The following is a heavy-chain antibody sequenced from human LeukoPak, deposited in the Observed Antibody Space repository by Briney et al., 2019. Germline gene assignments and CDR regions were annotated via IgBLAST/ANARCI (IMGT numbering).Heavy chain of an antibody. V-gene: IGHV3-48*03. Sequence: PGGSLRPSCAASGFTFSSYEMNWVRQAPGKGLEWVSYISSSGSTIYYADSVKGRFTISRDNAKNSLYLQMNSLRAEDTAVYYCARDTRDYDSSGYYGGGSFDYWGQGTLVTVSS. D-gene: IGHD3-22*01. J-gene: IGHJ4*02. CDR3: ARDTRDYDSSGYYGGGSFDY. CDR2: ISSSGSTI. CDR1: GFTFSSYE.